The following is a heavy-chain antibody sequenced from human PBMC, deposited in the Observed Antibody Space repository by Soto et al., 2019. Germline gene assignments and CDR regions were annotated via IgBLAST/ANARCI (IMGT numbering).Heavy chain of an antibody. CDR1: GFTFNNYA. V-gene: IGHV3-23*01. D-gene: IGHD2-2*01. Sequence: PGGSLRLSCAASGFTFNNYAMSWVRQAPGKGLEWVSSINNGGDNIYYADSVKGRFTISRDNSKSTLYLQMNSLRAEDTAVYYCAKTFLARYCSSSICYDPADYFDPWGQGTLVTVSS. CDR3: AKTFLARYCSSSICYDPADYFDP. J-gene: IGHJ4*02. CDR2: INNGGDNI.